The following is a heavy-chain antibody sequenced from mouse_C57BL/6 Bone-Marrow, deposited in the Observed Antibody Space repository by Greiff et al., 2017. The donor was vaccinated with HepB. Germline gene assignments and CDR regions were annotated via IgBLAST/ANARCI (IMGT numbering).Heavy chain of an antibody. CDR3: ARHYYGSSYGYYYAMDY. V-gene: IGHV5-9*01. J-gene: IGHJ4*01. CDR1: GFTFSSYT. D-gene: IGHD1-1*01. Sequence: EVQRVESGGGLVKPGGSLKLSCAASGFTFSSYTMSWVRQTPEKRLEWVATISGGGGNTYYPDSVKGRFTISRDNAQDTLYLQMSRLRSEDTALYYCARHYYGSSYGYYYAMDYWGQGTSVTVSS. CDR2: ISGGGGNT.